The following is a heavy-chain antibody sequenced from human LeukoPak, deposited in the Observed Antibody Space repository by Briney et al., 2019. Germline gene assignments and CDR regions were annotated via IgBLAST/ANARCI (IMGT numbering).Heavy chain of an antibody. CDR2: ISWNSGSI. D-gene: IGHD3-22*01. V-gene: IGHV3-9*01. J-gene: IGHJ4*02. CDR3: AKDLLDPYDSSSYYPRGLDY. CDR1: GFTFDDYA. Sequence: QSGGSLRLSCAASGFTFDDYAMHWVRQAPGKGLEWVSGISWNSGSIGYADSVKGRFTISRDNAKNSLYLQMNSLRAEDTALNYCAKDLLDPYDSSSYYPRGLDYWGQGTLVTVSS.